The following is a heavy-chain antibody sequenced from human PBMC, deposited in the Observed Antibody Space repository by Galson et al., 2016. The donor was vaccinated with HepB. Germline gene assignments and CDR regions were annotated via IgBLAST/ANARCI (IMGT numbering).Heavy chain of an antibody. CDR3: AKDCPTMFPCDPFDV. Sequence: SVKVSCKASGGTFGSYGLSWVRQAPGQGLEWMGGIIPIFGTVNYAQKFQGRVTITAEDSTRTVYMDLSSLRSDDTAVYYCAKDCPTMFPCDPFDVWGQGTMVTVSS. V-gene: IGHV1-69*13. J-gene: IGHJ3*01. CDR2: IIPIFGTV. CDR1: GGTFGSYG. D-gene: IGHD3-10*02.